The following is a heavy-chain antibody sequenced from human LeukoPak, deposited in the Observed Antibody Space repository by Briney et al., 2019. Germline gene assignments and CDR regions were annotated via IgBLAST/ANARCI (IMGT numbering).Heavy chain of an antibody. CDR2: FYRDGST. J-gene: IGHJ4*02. CDR3: ARGPGWNYFDY. D-gene: IGHD2-15*01. V-gene: IGHV3-66*01. Sequence: GGSLRLSCAASGFTVSSNYMSWVRQAPGKGLEWVSVFYRDGSTYYADSVKGRFTISRDNSKNTVYLQMNSLRAEDTAVYYCARGPGWNYFDYWGQGTLVTVSS. CDR1: GFTVSSNY.